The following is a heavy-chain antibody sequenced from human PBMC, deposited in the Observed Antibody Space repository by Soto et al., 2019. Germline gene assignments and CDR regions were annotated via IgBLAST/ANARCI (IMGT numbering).Heavy chain of an antibody. CDR1: GGSISSGGYY. J-gene: IGHJ4*02. V-gene: IGHV4-31*03. CDR2: IYYSGST. CDR3: ARDRRYYDSSGYSSFDY. D-gene: IGHD3-22*01. Sequence: SETLSLTCTVSGGSISSGGYYWSWIRQHPGKGLEWIGYIYYSGSTYYNPSLKSRVAISVDTSKNQFSLKLSSVTAADTAVYYCARDRRYYDSSGYSSFDYWGQGTLVTVSS.